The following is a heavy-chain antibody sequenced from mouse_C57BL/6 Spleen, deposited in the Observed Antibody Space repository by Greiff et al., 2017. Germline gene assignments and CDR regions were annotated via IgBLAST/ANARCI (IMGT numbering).Heavy chain of an antibody. V-gene: IGHV1-63*01. D-gene: IGHD2-1*01. CDR1: GYTFTNYW. CDR3: AVRYGIVPYSFDY. J-gene: IGHJ2*01. Sequence: VQLQQSGAELVRPGSSVKLSCKASGYTFTNYWIDWVKQRPGQGLEWIGDIYPGGGDINYNEKFKDKATLTVDKSSSTAYMQLSSLTFDDSAVYFCAVRYGIVPYSFDYWAPGPPLTVSS. CDR2: IYPGGGDI.